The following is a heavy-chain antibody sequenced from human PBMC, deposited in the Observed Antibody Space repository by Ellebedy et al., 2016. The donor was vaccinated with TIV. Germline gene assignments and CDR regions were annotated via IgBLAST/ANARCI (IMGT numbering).Heavy chain of an antibody. D-gene: IGHD3-10*01. V-gene: IGHV4-39*01. J-gene: IGHJ6*02. Sequence: SETLSLXXTVSGGSISSSGYYWGWIRQPPGKGLEWIGSIYYSGRTHYNPSLKSRVTISVDTSKNQFSLNLSSVTAADTALYYCARIWFGDLFSPEGDVWGQGTTVTVSS. CDR2: IYYSGRT. CDR1: GGSISSSGYY. CDR3: ARIWFGDLFSPEGDV.